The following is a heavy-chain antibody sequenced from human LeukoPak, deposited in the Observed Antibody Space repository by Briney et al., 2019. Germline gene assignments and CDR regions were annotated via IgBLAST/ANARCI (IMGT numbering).Heavy chain of an antibody. CDR3: ARARRSIAARYYFDY. J-gene: IGHJ4*02. CDR2: INHSGST. D-gene: IGHD6-6*01. V-gene: IGHV4-34*01. CDR1: GGSFSGYY. Sequence: SETLSLTCAVYGGSFSGYYWSWIRQPPGKGLEWIGEINHSGSTNYNPSLKSRVTISVDTSKNQFSLKLSSVTAADTAVYYCARARRSIAARYYFDYWGQGTLVTVSS.